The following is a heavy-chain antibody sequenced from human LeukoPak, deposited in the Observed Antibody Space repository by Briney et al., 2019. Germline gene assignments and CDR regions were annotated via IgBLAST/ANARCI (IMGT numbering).Heavy chain of an antibody. CDR2: IKGDGSST. CDR3: ARDGYSFGHDFDY. Sequence: GGSLRLSCAASGFTFSSYWMHWVRHTPGKGLGWVSRIKGDGSSTSYADSVKGRFTISRDNAKNPLYLQMNSLRAEDTAVYYCARDGYSFGHDFDYWGQGTLVTVSS. D-gene: IGHD5-18*01. CDR1: GFTFSSYW. V-gene: IGHV3-74*01. J-gene: IGHJ4*02.